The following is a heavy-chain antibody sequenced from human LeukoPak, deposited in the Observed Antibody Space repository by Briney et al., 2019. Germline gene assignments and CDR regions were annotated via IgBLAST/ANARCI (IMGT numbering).Heavy chain of an antibody. V-gene: IGHV4-38-2*02. CDR1: GYSISSGYY. CDR3: ARRGDSYGLFDY. D-gene: IGHD5-18*01. J-gene: IGHJ4*02. CDR2: IYHSGST. Sequence: SETLSLTCTVSGYSISSGYYWGWIRQPPGKGLEWIGSIYHSGSTYYNPSLKSRVTISVDTSKNQFSLKLSSVTAADTAVYYCARRGDSYGLFDYWGQGTLVTVSS.